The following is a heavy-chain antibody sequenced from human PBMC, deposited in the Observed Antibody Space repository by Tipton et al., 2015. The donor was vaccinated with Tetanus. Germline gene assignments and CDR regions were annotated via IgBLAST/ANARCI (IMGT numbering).Heavy chain of an antibody. CDR2: TYSGGST. Sequence: SLRLSCAVSGLPVSSMYMSWVRQPPGKGLEWVSLTYSGGSTYYADPGKGRFSISRDNSKNTLYLKMTGLRAEDTAVYYCARDGLVRAFSLDYWGQGTLVTVSS. D-gene: IGHD1-26*01. CDR1: GLPVSSMY. V-gene: IGHV3-53*01. J-gene: IGHJ4*02. CDR3: ARDGLVRAFSLDY.